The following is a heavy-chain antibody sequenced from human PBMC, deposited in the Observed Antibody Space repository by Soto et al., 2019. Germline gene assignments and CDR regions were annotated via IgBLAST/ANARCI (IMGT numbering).Heavy chain of an antibody. J-gene: IGHJ6*02. V-gene: IGHV1-3*01. Sequence: GASVKVSCKASGYTFTSYAMHWVRQAPGQRLEWMGWINAGNGNTKYSQKFQGRVTITRDTSASTAYMELSSLRSEDTAVYYCARDKNGSGFNGMDVWGQGTTVTVSS. CDR2: INAGNGNT. CDR3: ARDKNGSGFNGMDV. D-gene: IGHD3-10*01. CDR1: GYTFTSYA.